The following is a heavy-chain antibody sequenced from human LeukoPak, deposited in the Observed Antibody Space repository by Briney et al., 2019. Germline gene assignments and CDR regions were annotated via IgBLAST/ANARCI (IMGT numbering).Heavy chain of an antibody. CDR2: INHSGST. D-gene: IGHD3-10*01. CDR1: GGSFSGYY. J-gene: IGHJ4*02. V-gene: IGHV4-34*01. CDR3: ASGDYYGSGSYPLDY. Sequence: SETLSLTCAVYGGSFSGYYWSWIRQPPGKGLEWIGEINHSGSTNCNPSLKSRVTISVDASKNQFSLKLSSVTAADTAVYYCASGDYYGSGSYPLDYWGQGTLVTVSS.